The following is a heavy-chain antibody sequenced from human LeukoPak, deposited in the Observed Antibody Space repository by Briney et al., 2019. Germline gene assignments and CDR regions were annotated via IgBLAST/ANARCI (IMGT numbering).Heavy chain of an antibody. CDR1: GYTFTSYA. CDR3: ARERSSSWYAFDY. Sequence: GASVKVSCKASGYTFTSYAMHWVRQAPGQRLEWMGWINAGNGNTKYSQEFQGRVTITRDTSASTAYMELSSLRSEDMAVYYCARERSSSWYAFDYWGQGTLVTVSS. V-gene: IGHV1-3*03. J-gene: IGHJ4*02. CDR2: INAGNGNT. D-gene: IGHD6-13*01.